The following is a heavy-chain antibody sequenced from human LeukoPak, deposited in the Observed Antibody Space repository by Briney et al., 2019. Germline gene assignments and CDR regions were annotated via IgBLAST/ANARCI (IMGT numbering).Heavy chain of an antibody. Sequence: GSLRLSCAASGFTFSNAWMSWVRQAPGKGLEWIGEINHSGSTNYNPSLKSRVTISVDTSKNQFSLKLSSVTAADTAVYYCARGSRIAAPNYWGQGTLVTVSS. CDR1: GFTFSNAW. D-gene: IGHD6-6*01. CDR3: ARGSRIAAPNY. CDR2: INHSGST. V-gene: IGHV4-34*01. J-gene: IGHJ4*02.